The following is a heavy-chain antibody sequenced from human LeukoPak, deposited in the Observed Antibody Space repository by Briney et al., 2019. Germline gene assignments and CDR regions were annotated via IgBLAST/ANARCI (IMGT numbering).Heavy chain of an antibody. Sequence: TGGSLRLSCAASGFTFSSCAMTWVRQAPGKGLEWVASITGDGTRTYYTDSVKGRFTISRDNSKNTLYLQMNSLRADETAIYYCASRPRADMGPLDYWGQGTLVTFST. CDR2: ITGDGTRT. J-gene: IGHJ4*02. V-gene: IGHV3-23*01. CDR3: ASRPRADMGPLDY. D-gene: IGHD1-14*01. CDR1: GFTFSSCA.